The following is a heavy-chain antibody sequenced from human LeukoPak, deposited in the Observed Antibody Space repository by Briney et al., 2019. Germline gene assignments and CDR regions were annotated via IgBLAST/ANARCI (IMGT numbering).Heavy chain of an antibody. Sequence: SETLSLTCTVSGGSISSSSYYWGWIRQPPGKGLEWLGSIYYSGSTYYNPSLKSRVTISVDTSKNQFSLKLSSVTAADTAVYYCARDSYCGGDCSGDYWGQGTLVTVSS. CDR3: ARDSYCGGDCSGDY. V-gene: IGHV4-39*07. CDR1: GGSISSSSYY. J-gene: IGHJ4*02. D-gene: IGHD2-21*02. CDR2: IYYSGST.